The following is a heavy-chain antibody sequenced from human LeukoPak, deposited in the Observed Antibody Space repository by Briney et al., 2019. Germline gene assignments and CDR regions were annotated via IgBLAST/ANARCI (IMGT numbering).Heavy chain of an antibody. Sequence: ASVKVSCKASGGTFSSYAISWVRQAPGQGLEWMGGIIPIFGTANYAQKFQGRVTITTDESMSTAYMELSRLTSDDTAVYYCARESSSSTWTFHYWGQGTLVTVSS. J-gene: IGHJ4*02. V-gene: IGHV1-69*05. CDR3: ARESSSSTWTFHY. CDR2: IIPIFGTA. D-gene: IGHD6-13*01. CDR1: GGTFSSYA.